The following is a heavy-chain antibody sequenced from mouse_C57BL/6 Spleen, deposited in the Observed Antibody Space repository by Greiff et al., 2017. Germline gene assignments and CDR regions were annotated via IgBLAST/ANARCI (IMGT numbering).Heavy chain of an antibody. Sequence: QVQLQQPGAELVKPGASVKMSCKASGYTFTSYWITWVKQRPGQGLEWIGDIYPGSGSTNYNEKFKSKATLTVDTSSSTAYMQLSSLTSEDSAVYYCARGRGYDCEGDWYFDVWGTGTTVTVSS. J-gene: IGHJ1*03. D-gene: IGHD2-4*01. CDR3: ARGRGYDCEGDWYFDV. CDR1: GYTFTSYW. V-gene: IGHV1-55*01. CDR2: IYPGSGST.